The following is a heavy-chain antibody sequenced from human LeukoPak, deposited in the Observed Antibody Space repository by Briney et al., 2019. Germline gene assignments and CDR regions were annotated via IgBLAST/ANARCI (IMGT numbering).Heavy chain of an antibody. CDR1: GGSFSGYY. CDR2: INHSGST. V-gene: IGHV4-34*01. J-gene: IGHJ6*03. CDR3: ARDSDYDILTGYAYYYYMDV. D-gene: IGHD3-9*01. Sequence: SETLSLTCAVYGGSFSGYYWSWIRQPPGKGLEWIGEINHSGSTNYNPSLKSRVTMSVGTSKNQFSLKLSSVTAADTAVYYCARDSDYDILTGYAYYYYMDVWGKGTTVTVSS.